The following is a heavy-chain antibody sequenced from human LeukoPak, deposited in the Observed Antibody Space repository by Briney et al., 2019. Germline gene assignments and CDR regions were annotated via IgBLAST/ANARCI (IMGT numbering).Heavy chain of an antibody. CDR1: GYSISSGYY. CDR3: ARAVHYDVLTGLDGFDI. Sequence: SETLSLTCTVSGYSISSGYYWGWIRQPPGKGLEWIGYIYYRGTTNYNPPLKSRVTISADASKNQFSLNLTSVTAADTAVYYCARAVHYDVLTGLDGFDIWGQGTMVTVSS. J-gene: IGHJ3*02. D-gene: IGHD3-9*01. V-gene: IGHV4-61*01. CDR2: IYYRGTT.